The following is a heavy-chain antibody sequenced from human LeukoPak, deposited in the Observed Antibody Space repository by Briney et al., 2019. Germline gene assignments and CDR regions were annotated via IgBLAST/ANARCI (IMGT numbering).Heavy chain of an antibody. CDR2: INHSGST. J-gene: IGHJ4*02. CDR3: ARFSGYCSANSCYPAY. CDR1: GGSFSGYY. V-gene: IGHV4-34*01. Sequence: SETLSLTCAVYGGSFSGYYWSWIRQPPGKGLEWIGEINHSGSTNYNPSLKSRVTISVDTSNNQFSLKLSSVTAADTAVYYCARFSGYCSANSCYPAYWGQGTLVSVSS. D-gene: IGHD2-15*01.